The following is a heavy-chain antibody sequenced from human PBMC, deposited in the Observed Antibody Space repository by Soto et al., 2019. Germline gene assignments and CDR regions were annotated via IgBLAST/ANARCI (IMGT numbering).Heavy chain of an antibody. D-gene: IGHD3-3*01. Sequence: GASVKVSCKASGYTFTSYGISWVRQAPGQGLEWMGWISAYNGNTNYAQKLQGRVTMTTDTSTTTAYMELRSLRSDDTAVYYCARSERFLDWSPEFDYWGQGTLVTVSS. V-gene: IGHV1-18*01. CDR1: GYTFTSYG. CDR2: ISAYNGNT. CDR3: ARSERFLDWSPEFDY. J-gene: IGHJ4*02.